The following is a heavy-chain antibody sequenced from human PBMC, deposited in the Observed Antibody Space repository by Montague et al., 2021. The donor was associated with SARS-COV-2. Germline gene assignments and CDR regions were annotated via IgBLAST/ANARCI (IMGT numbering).Heavy chain of an antibody. CDR1: GFALNSYW. D-gene: IGHD1-26*01. CDR2: INRDGSVK. J-gene: IGHJ3*01. Sequence: SLRLSCAASGFALNSYWMTWVRQAPGKGLEWVANINRDGSVKHFVDSVEGRFTISRDNAKNSLYLLMNSLRLEDTAVYYCARDTTYNTGIYYDAFDVWGQGTRVTVSS. CDR3: ARDTTYNTGIYYDAFDV. V-gene: IGHV3-7*03.